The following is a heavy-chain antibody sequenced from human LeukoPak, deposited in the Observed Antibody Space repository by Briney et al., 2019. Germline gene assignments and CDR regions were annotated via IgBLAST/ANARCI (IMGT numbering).Heavy chain of an antibody. Sequence: TSETLSLTCAVYGGSFTNYYWSWIRQPPGKGLEWIGEIKHDGSTNYNPSLKSRVIMSLDTSKNQFFLNLNSVTAADTAVYYCARGFSGVVARDWGQGTLVTVSS. V-gene: IGHV4-34*01. J-gene: IGHJ4*02. CDR3: ARGFSGVVARD. D-gene: IGHD2-15*01. CDR2: IKHDGST. CDR1: GGSFTNYY.